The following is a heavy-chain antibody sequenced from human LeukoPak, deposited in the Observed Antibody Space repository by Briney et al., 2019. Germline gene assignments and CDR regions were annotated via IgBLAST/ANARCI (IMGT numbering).Heavy chain of an antibody. D-gene: IGHD3-22*01. CDR1: GFTFKSYD. Sequence: GGSLRLSCAASGFTFKSYDMHWVRQVAGRGLEWVSVIYSGGSTYYADSVKGRFTISRDNSKNTLYLQMNSLRAEDTAVYYCARGWGHTYYYDSSGYWSAFDIWGQGTMVTVSS. CDR3: ARGWGHTYYYDSSGYWSAFDI. CDR2: IYSGGST. J-gene: IGHJ3*02. V-gene: IGHV3-66*01.